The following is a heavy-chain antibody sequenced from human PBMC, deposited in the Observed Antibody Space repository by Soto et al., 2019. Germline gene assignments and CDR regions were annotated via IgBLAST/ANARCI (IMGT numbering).Heavy chain of an antibody. V-gene: IGHV4-39*01. D-gene: IGHD3-10*01. J-gene: IGHJ6*02. CDR3: ARQYGPGRYYYGMDV. CDR1: GGSISSSSYY. CDR2: IYYSGST. Sequence: SETLSLTCTVSGGSISSSSYYWGWIRQPPGKGLEWIGSIYYSGSTYYNPSLKSRVTISVDTSKNQFSLKLSSVTAADTAVYYCARQYGPGRYYYGMDVWGQGTTVTVSS.